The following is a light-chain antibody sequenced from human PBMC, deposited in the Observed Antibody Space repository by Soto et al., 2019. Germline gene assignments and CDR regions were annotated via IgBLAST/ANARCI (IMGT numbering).Light chain of an antibody. CDR3: SSYTSSNTLL. CDR1: SSDVGGYNY. CDR2: DVS. J-gene: IGLJ2*01. Sequence: QSVLTQPASVSGSPGQSITISCTGTSSDVGGYNYVSWYQQHPGKAPKLMIYDVSSRPSGVSNRFSGAKSGNTASLTISGLQAEYEADYYCSSYTSSNTLLFGGGTKLTVL. V-gene: IGLV2-14*01.